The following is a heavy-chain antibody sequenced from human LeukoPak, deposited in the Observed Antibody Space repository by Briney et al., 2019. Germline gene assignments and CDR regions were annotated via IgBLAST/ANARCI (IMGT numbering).Heavy chain of an antibody. CDR1: GYSISSGYY. CDR3: ARAYSSSWYFNWFDP. D-gene: IGHD6-13*01. CDR2: IYHTGST. J-gene: IGHJ5*02. Sequence: PSETLSLTRTVSGYSISSGYYWAWIRQPPGKGLEWIGNIYHTGSTYYNPSLKSRVTISVDTSKNQFSLKLSSVTAADTAVYYCARAYSSSWYFNWFDPWGQGTLVTVSS. V-gene: IGHV4-38-2*02.